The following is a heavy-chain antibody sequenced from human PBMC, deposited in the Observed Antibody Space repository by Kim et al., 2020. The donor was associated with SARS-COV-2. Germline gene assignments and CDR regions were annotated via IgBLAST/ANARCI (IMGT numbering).Heavy chain of an antibody. CDR1: GFSITTYG. CDR3: ARDVGTSLDY. CDR2: MWNDGSKQ. D-gene: IGHD6-13*01. J-gene: IGHJ4*02. Sequence: GGSLRLSRAAFGFSITTYGTHWVRQTPGKGLEWVAVMWNDGSKQYYADSVKGRFTVSRDISKNTLYLQMNSLRAEDTAVYYCARDVGTSLDYWGRGTLVAVSS. V-gene: IGHV3-33*01.